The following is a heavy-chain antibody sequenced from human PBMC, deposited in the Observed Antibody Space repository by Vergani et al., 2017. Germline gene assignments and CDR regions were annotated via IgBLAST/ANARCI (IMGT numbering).Heavy chain of an antibody. D-gene: IGHD3-10*01. J-gene: IGHJ4*02. CDR3: ARASSRELLTFDY. Sequence: QLQLQESGPGLVKPSETLSLTCTVSGGSISSGGYYWSWIRQPPGKGLEWIGYIYYSGSTYYNPSLKSRVTISVDTSKNQFSLKLSSVTAADTAVYYGARASSRELLTFDYWGQGTLVTVSS. V-gene: IGHV4-31*03. CDR1: GGSISSGGYY. CDR2: IYYSGST.